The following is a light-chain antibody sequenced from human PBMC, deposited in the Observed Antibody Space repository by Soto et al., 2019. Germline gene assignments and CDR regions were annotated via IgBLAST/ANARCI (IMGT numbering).Light chain of an antibody. CDR1: QSINSY. J-gene: IGKJ1*01. CDR2: AAS. CDR3: QQSYNTWVT. V-gene: IGKV1-39*01. Sequence: DIQMTQSPSSLSASVGDRVIITCRASQSINSYLNWYQKKPGTAPKLLIYAASTLQSGVPSRFSGSGSGTDFTLIISSLQPEDFATYYCQQSYNTWVTFGQGTKVEIK.